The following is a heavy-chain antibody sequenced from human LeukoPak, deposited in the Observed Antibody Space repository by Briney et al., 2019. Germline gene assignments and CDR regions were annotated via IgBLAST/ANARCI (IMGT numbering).Heavy chain of an antibody. V-gene: IGHV4-61*02. CDR3: ARQNFGWYDY. Sequence: SQTLSLTCTVSGGSISSGSYHWSWIRQPAGKALEWIGRIYPSGSTNYDPSLKSRVTISVDTSKNQFSLKLTSVTAADTAVYYCARQNFGWYDYWGQGTLVTVSS. CDR2: IYPSGST. D-gene: IGHD6-19*01. CDR1: GGSISSGSYH. J-gene: IGHJ4*02.